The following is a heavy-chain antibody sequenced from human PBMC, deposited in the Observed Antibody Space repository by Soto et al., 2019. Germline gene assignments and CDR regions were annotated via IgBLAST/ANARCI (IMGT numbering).Heavy chain of an antibody. Sequence: EVQLVESGGGLEQPGRSLRLSCVASGFTVDDYAMHWVRQAPGKGLEWVSGISSNSDTIDYADSVKGRFTISRDNAXNXXFLQMNSLRPEDTALYYCAKDMKWGGMTTVHYFDSWGQGTQVTVSS. CDR1: GFTVDDYA. V-gene: IGHV3-9*01. CDR2: ISSNSDTI. J-gene: IGHJ4*02. CDR3: AKDMKWGGMTTVHYFDS. D-gene: IGHD4-17*01.